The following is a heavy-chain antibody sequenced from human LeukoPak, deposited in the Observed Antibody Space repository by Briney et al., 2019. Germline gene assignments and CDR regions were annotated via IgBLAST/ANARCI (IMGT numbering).Heavy chain of an antibody. CDR1: GGSFSGYY. Sequence: RPSETLSLTCAVYGGSFSGYYWSWIRQPPGKGLEWIGEINHSGSTNYNPSLKSRVTISVDTSKNQFSPKLSSVTAADTAVCYCANSYGGNVFPRSGNFDYWGQGTLVTVSS. J-gene: IGHJ4*02. CDR3: ANSYGGNVFPRSGNFDY. CDR2: INHSGST. V-gene: IGHV4-34*01. D-gene: IGHD4-23*01.